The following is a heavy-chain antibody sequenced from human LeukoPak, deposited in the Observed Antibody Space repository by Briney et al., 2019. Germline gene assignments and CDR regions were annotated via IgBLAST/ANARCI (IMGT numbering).Heavy chain of an antibody. CDR1: GFTFSSYA. D-gene: IGHD6-19*01. J-gene: IGHJ3*02. CDR3: ARYSSGRYDAFDI. Sequence: GGSLRLSCAASGFTFSSYAMSWVRQAPGKGLEWVSAISGSGGSTYYVDSVKGRFTISRDNSKNTLYQQMNSLRAEDTAVYYCARYSSGRYDAFDIWGQGTMVTVSS. V-gene: IGHV3-23*01. CDR2: ISGSGGST.